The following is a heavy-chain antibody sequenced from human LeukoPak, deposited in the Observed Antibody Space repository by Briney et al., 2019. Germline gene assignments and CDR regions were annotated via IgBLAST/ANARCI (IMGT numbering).Heavy chain of an antibody. J-gene: IGHJ4*02. CDR1: GYTFTGYY. CDR3: ARDGITGTQGGFDY. CDR2: INPNSGGT. D-gene: IGHD1-20*01. V-gene: IGHV1-2*02. Sequence: ASVKVSCKASGYTFTGYYMHWVRQAPGQGLEWMGWINPNSGGTSYAQKFQGRVTMTRDTSISTAYMELSRLRSDDTAVYYCARDGITGTQGGFDYWGQGTLVTVSS.